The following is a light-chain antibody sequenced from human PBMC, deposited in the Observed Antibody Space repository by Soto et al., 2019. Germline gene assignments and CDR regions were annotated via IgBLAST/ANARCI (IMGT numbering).Light chain of an antibody. J-gene: IGKJ2*01. V-gene: IGKV4-1*01. CDR3: QHYYSTPHT. CDR2: WAS. Sequence: DIVMTQSPDSLAVALGERATINCKSSQSVLYSSDNNNYLAWYQHKPGQPPKLLIHWASTRESGVPDRFSGSGSGTDFTLTISSLQAEDVAVYYCQHYYSTPHTFGQGTKLEIK. CDR1: QSVLYSSDNNNY.